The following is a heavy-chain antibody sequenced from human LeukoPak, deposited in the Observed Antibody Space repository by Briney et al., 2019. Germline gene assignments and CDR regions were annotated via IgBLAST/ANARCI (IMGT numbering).Heavy chain of an antibody. J-gene: IGHJ4*02. D-gene: IGHD2-15*01. CDR1: GFTFSSYA. CDR3: AKQVGYCSDGTCYFDT. Sequence: GSLRLSCAASGFTFSSYAMSWVRQAPGKGLEWVSAVSLSGGTTYDRDSVKGRFTISRDNSKNILYLQMNSLRAEDTAIYYCAKQVGYCSDGTCYFDTWGQGALVTVSA. V-gene: IGHV3-23*01. CDR2: VSLSGGTT.